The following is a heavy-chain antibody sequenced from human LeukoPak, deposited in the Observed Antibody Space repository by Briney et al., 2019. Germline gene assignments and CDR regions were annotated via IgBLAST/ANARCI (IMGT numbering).Heavy chain of an antibody. CDR3: ARGAQYCSGGSCYWTVSGMDV. J-gene: IGHJ6*02. V-gene: IGHV1-2*04. CDR1: GYTFTGYY. Sequence: GASVKVSCKASGYTFTGYYMHWVRQAPGQGLEWMGWINPNSGGTNYAQKFQGWVSMTRDTSISTAYMELSRLRSDDTAVYYCARGAQYCSGGSCYWTVSGMDVWGQGTTVIVSS. CDR2: INPNSGGT. D-gene: IGHD2-15*01.